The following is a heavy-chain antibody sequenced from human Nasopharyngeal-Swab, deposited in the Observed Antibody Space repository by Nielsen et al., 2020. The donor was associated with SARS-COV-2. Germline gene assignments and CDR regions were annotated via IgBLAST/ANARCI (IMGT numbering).Heavy chain of an antibody. D-gene: IGHD6-13*01. Sequence: SETLSLTCTVSGGSISSGGYYWSWIRQHPGKGLEWIGEIYHSGSTNYNPSLKSRVTISVDKSKNQFSLKLSSVTAADTAVYYCARAYSSSWRSFYYYYMDVWGKGTTVTVSS. CDR3: ARAYSSSWRSFYYYYMDV. CDR1: GGSISSGGYY. CDR2: IYHSGST. V-gene: IGHV4-31*03. J-gene: IGHJ6*03.